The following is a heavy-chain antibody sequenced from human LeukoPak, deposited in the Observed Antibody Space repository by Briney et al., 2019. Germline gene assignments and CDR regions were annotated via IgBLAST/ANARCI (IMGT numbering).Heavy chain of an antibody. V-gene: IGHV1-18*01. D-gene: IGHD3-22*01. CDR1: GYTFSRYG. CDR2: ISAYNGNT. CDR3: ARDPTDYDSSVGIGY. J-gene: IGHJ4*02. Sequence: ASVKVSCKASGYTFSRYGISWLRQAPGQGLDWMGWISAYNGNTNYAQKLQGRVTMTTDTSTSTAYMELRSLRSDDTAVYYCARDPTDYDSSVGIGYWGQGTLVTVSS.